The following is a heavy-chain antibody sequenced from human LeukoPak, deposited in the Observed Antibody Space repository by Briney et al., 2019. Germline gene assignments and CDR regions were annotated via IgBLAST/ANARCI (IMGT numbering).Heavy chain of an antibody. CDR2: ISAHNGNT. J-gene: IGHJ4*02. CDR3: ARGVGTDY. V-gene: IGHV1-18*01. CDR1: GYTFTSYG. D-gene: IGHD3-3*01. Sequence: ASGKVSCKASGYTFTSYGISWVRQAPGQGLEWMGWISAHNGNTNYAQNFQGRVTLTTDTSTTAAYMELRSLTSDDTAVYYCARGVGTDYWGQGTLVTAYS.